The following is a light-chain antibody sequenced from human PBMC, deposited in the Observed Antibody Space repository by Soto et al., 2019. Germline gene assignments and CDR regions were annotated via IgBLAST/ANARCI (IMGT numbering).Light chain of an antibody. CDR2: DIS. CDR1: QGIGVT. Sequence: EVVMTQSPATLSVSPGESATLSFRASQGIGVTLAWYQHKPGQTPRLLIYDISTRATGVPTRFSGSRSGAEFTLTINSLRSEDFAVYYCQQYGSSGTFGQGTRLEIK. V-gene: IGKV3-15*01. CDR3: QQYGSSGT. J-gene: IGKJ5*01.